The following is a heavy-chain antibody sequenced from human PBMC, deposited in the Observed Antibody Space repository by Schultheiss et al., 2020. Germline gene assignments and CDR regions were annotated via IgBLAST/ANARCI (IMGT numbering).Heavy chain of an antibody. CDR1: GGSISEYY. Sequence: SETLSLTCTVSGGSISEYYWNWIRQPAGKGLEWIGRIYNSGSTNYNPALKSRVTMSVDMSKNNFSLTMTSMTAADTAVYYCARGLDSGYDPYFDYWGQGTLVTVSS. D-gene: IGHD5-12*01. J-gene: IGHJ4*02. V-gene: IGHV4-4*07. CDR3: ARGLDSGYDPYFDY. CDR2: IYNSGST.